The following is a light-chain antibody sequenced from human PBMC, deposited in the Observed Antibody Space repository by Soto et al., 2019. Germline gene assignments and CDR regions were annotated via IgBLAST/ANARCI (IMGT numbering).Light chain of an antibody. V-gene: IGKV3-20*01. Sequence: EIVLTQSPVTLSLSPGERATLSCRATQSVSSGYLAWYQHKPGQAPRLLMSGASSRATGIPDRFSGSGSGTDFTLTISRLEPEDFAVYYCQQYGSSGTFGQGTKVDIK. CDR3: QQYGSSGT. CDR1: QSVSSGY. CDR2: GAS. J-gene: IGKJ1*01.